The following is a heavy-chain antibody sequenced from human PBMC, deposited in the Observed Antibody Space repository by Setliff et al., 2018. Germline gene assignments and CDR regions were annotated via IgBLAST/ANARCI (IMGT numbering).Heavy chain of an antibody. Sequence: AGGSLRLSCAASGFTFSNYWMNWVRQAPGKGLEWVANIKQDGSAKYYVDSVKGRFTISSDSSKNTMYLQMKGLRAEDTAVYYCAAFAHDSNAYPRYFDQWGLGTLVTVSS. CDR1: GFTFSNYW. CDR3: AAFAHDSNAYPRYFDQ. J-gene: IGHJ4*02. CDR2: IKQDGSAK. V-gene: IGHV3-7*01. D-gene: IGHD3-22*01.